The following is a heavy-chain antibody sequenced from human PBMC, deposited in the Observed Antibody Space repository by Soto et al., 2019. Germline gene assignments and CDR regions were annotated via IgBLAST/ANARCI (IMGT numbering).Heavy chain of an antibody. CDR3: ARQYYDSSGYSIDY. J-gene: IGHJ4*02. Sequence: PSETLSLTCTVSGGSISSSSYYWGWIRQPPGKRLEWIGSIFYSVITYYNPSLKSRVTISVDTSKNQFSLKLSSLTAADTAVYYCARQYYDSSGYSIDYWGQGTLVTVSS. CDR2: IFYSVIT. D-gene: IGHD3-22*01. V-gene: IGHV4-39*01. CDR1: GGSISSSSYY.